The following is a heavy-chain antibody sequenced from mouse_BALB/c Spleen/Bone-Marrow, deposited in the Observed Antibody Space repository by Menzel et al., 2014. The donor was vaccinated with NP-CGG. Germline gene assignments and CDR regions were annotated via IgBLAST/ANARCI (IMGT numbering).Heavy chain of an antibody. V-gene: IGHV14-3*02. CDR3: ANDWFAY. CDR2: VDPANGNT. J-gene: IGHJ3*01. D-gene: IGHD2-3*01. CDR1: GFNIKDTY. Sequence: VQLKESGAKLVKPGASVKLSCTASGFNIKDTYMHWVKQRPEQGLEWIGRVDPANGNTKYDPKFQGKATITADTSSNTAHLHLSSLTSEDTAVYYCANDWFAYWGQGTLVTVSA.